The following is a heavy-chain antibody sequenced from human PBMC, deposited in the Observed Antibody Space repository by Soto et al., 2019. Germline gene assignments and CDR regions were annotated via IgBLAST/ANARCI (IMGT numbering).Heavy chain of an antibody. V-gene: IGHV1-69*13. Sequence: ASVKVSCKASGGTFSSYAISWVRQAPGQGLEWMGGIIPIFGTANYAQKFQGRVTITADESTSTAYMELSSLRSEDTAVYYCAGGYSSSWYVWFDYWGQGTLVTVSS. J-gene: IGHJ4*02. CDR1: GGTFSSYA. CDR2: IIPIFGTA. CDR3: AGGYSSSWYVWFDY. D-gene: IGHD6-13*01.